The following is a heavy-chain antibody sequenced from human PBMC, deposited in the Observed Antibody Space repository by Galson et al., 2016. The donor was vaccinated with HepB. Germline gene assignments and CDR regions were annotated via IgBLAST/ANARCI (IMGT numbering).Heavy chain of an antibody. Sequence: SLRLSCAASGFTFTSYSMNWVRQVPGKGLEWVSYIGSSPGTVYYADSVKGRFIISRDNSKTALYLQMNSLRAEDTAVYYCAKGGFRLLDTWGQGTLVTVSS. CDR2: IGSSPGTV. CDR3: AKGGFRLLDT. V-gene: IGHV3-48*01. D-gene: IGHD3-10*01. CDR1: GFTFTSYS. J-gene: IGHJ5*02.